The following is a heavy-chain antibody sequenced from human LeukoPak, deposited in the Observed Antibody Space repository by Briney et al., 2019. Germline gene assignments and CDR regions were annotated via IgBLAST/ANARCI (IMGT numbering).Heavy chain of an antibody. V-gene: IGHV3-48*01. J-gene: IGHJ4*02. CDR2: ISSSGSTI. CDR1: GFTFSTYS. CDR3: ANRPLNSASGWYGVDY. Sequence: GGSLRLSCAASGFTFSTYSMNWVRQAPGKGLEWVSYISSSGSTIYYADSVKGRFTISRDNAKNTLYLQMKSLRAEDTAVYYCANRPLNSASGWYGVDYWGQGTLVTVSS. D-gene: IGHD6-19*01.